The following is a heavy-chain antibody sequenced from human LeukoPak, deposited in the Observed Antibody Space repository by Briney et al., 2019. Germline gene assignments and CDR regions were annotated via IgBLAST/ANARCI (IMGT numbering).Heavy chain of an antibody. Sequence: SETLSLTWAVYGGSFSGYYWSWIRQPPGKGLEWIGEINHSGSTNYNPSLKSRVTILVDTSKNQFSLKLSSVTAADTAVYYCARGRRGYSSSWYPYYFDYWGQGTLVTVSS. V-gene: IGHV4-34*01. CDR2: INHSGST. CDR1: GGSFSGYY. J-gene: IGHJ4*02. D-gene: IGHD6-13*01. CDR3: ARGRRGYSSSWYPYYFDY.